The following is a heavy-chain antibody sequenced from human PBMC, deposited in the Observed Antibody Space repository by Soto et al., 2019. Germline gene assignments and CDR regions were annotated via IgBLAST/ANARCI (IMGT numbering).Heavy chain of an antibody. CDR1: GYTFTSYG. CDR2: ISAYNGNT. V-gene: IGHV1-18*01. J-gene: IGHJ4*02. Sequence: ASVKVSCKASGYTFTSYGISWVRQAPGQGLEWMGWISAYNGNTNYAQKLQGRVTMTTDTSTSTAYMELRSLRSDDTAVYYCAVGVLDSGCHLVPLAYWGQGTLVPVSS. D-gene: IGHD6-19*01. CDR3: AVGVLDSGCHLVPLAY.